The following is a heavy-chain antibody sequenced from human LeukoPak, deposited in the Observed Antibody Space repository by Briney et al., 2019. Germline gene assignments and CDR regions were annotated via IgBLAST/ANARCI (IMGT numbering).Heavy chain of an antibody. CDR2: ICGSGGSI. Sequence: GGSLRLSCAASGYTLSSYAMSWVRQAPGKGLEWVSAICGSGGSIYYADSVKGRFTISRDNSKNTLYLQMNSLRAEDTAVYYCAKDCGITIWLPYYFDYWGQGTLVTVSS. J-gene: IGHJ4*02. CDR3: AKDCGITIWLPYYFDY. CDR1: GYTLSSYA. V-gene: IGHV3-23*01. D-gene: IGHD3-3*01.